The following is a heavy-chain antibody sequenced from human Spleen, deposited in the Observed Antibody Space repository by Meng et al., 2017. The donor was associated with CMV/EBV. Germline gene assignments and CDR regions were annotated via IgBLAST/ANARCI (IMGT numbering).Heavy chain of an antibody. J-gene: IGHJ5*02. CDR3: AYSYCSTTSCFWLDP. D-gene: IGHD2-2*01. Sequence: SGPTLVKPSQTLTLTCTFSGLSPSTNGVGVGWIRQPPGKALEWLALVLWNDDKRYSPSLRSRLTITKDTSKNEVVLTMTNMDPVDTATYYCAYSYCSTTSCFWLDPWGQGTLVTVSS. CDR1: GLSPSTNGVG. CDR2: VLWNDDK. V-gene: IGHV2-5*01.